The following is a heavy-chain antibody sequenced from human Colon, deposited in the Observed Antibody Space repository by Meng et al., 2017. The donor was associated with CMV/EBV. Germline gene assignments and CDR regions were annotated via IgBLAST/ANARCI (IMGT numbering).Heavy chain of an antibody. D-gene: IGHD5-24*01. CDR1: GFTFSSYE. CDR3: TKDQGISGYTMDV. CDR2: ISSSGSTI. Sequence: GGSLRLSCAASGFTFSSYEMNWVRQAPGKGLEWVSYISSSGSTIYYADSVKGRFTISRDNAKNSLYLQMNSLRVEDTALYYCTKDQGISGYTMDVWGQGTTVTVSS. J-gene: IGHJ6*02. V-gene: IGHV3-48*03.